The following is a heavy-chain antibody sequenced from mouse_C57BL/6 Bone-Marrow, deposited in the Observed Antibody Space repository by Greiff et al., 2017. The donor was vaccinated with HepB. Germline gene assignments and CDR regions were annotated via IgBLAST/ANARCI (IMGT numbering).Heavy chain of an antibody. V-gene: IGHV1-19*01. Sequence: VQLQQSGPVLVKPGASVKMSCKASGYTFTDYYMNWVKQSHGKSLEWIGVINPYNGGTSYNQKFKGKATLTVDKSSSTAYMELNSLTSEDSAVYSCASSPIYYGPYFDYWGQGTTLTVSS. D-gene: IGHD1-1*01. CDR1: GYTFTDYY. CDR3: ASSPIYYGPYFDY. CDR2: INPYNGGT. J-gene: IGHJ2*01.